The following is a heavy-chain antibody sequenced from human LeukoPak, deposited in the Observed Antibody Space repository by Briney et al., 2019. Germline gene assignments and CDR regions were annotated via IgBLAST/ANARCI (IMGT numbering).Heavy chain of an antibody. D-gene: IGHD6-19*01. Sequence: ASVKVSFKASGYTFTSYDINWVRQATGQGLEWMGWMNPNSGNTGYAQKFQGRVTMTRNTSISTAYMELSSLRSEDTAVYYCEGRPGIAVADNWFDPWGQGTLVTVSS. CDR1: GYTFTSYD. V-gene: IGHV1-8*01. CDR2: MNPNSGNT. CDR3: EGRPGIAVADNWFDP. J-gene: IGHJ5*02.